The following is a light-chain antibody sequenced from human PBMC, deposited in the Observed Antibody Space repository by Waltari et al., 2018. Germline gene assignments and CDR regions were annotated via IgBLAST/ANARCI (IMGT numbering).Light chain of an antibody. CDR1: LNIRTW. CDR2: DAS. Sequence: DIQMTQSPSTVSASVGDRVTTTCRASLNIRTWLAWYQQKPGKAPKLLIYDASSLESGVPSRFSGSGSGTEFTLTISSLQADDFATYYCQQYSSFPRTFGQGTKLEIK. J-gene: IGKJ1*01. CDR3: QQYSSFPRT. V-gene: IGKV1-5*01.